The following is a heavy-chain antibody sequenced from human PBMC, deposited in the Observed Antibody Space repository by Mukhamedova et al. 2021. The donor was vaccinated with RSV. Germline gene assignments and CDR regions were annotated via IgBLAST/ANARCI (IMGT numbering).Heavy chain of an antibody. D-gene: IGHD3-9*01. Sequence: GLEWVSLITWDSVSTYYADSVKGRFTISRDNSQKSLYLQMNSLTTEDTALYYCAKVINGRYFDWAPQDYFGMDVWGQGTTVTVSS. CDR2: ITWDSVST. J-gene: IGHJ6*02. CDR3: AKVINGRYFDWAPQDYFGMDV. V-gene: IGHV3-43*01.